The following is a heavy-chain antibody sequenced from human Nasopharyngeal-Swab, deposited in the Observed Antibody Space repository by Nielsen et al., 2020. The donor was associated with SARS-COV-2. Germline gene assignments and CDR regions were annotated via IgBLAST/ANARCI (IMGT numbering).Heavy chain of an antibody. CDR3: ANPLPGTYYFDY. Sequence: GESLKISCAASGFTFSDYYMSWIRQAPGKGLEWVSYISSSGSTIYYADSVKGRFTISRDNAKNSLYMQMNSLRAEDTAVYYCANPLPGTYYFDYWGQGTLVTVSS. D-gene: IGHD3-10*01. V-gene: IGHV3-11*01. CDR2: ISSSGSTI. CDR1: GFTFSDYY. J-gene: IGHJ4*02.